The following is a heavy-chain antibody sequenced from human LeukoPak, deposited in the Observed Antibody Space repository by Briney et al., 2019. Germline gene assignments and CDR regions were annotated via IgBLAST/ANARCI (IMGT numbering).Heavy chain of an antibody. D-gene: IGHD3-10*01. Sequence: GGSLRFSCAASGFTFSSYAMSWVRQAPGKGLEWVSAISGSGGSTYYADSVKGRFTISRDNSKNTLYLQMNSLRAEDTAVYYCAKDRITMVRGVIRGDYWGQGTLVTVSS. CDR3: AKDRITMVRGVIRGDY. CDR1: GFTFSSYA. CDR2: ISGSGGST. V-gene: IGHV3-23*01. J-gene: IGHJ4*02.